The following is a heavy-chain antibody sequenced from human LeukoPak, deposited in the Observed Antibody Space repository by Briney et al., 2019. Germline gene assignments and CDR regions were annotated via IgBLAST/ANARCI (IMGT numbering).Heavy chain of an antibody. D-gene: IGHD6-6*01. Sequence: AGGSLRLSCVVSGFTFSNYAMNWVRQAPGKGLEWVSAISVSGVSTYYSDSVKGRFTISRDNSKNTLFLQMYSLRAEDTAVYYCAKDGSSPHYYYYMDVWGKGTTVTVSS. J-gene: IGHJ6*03. CDR3: AKDGSSPHYYYYMDV. V-gene: IGHV3-23*01. CDR1: GFTFSNYA. CDR2: ISVSGVST.